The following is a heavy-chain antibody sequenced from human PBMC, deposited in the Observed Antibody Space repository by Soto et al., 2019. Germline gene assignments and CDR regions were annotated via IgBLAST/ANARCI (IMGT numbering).Heavy chain of an antibody. J-gene: IGHJ4*02. Sequence: QVQLQQWGAGLLKPSETLSLTCAVYGGSFSGYYWSWIRQPPGKGLEWIGEINHSGSTNYNPSLKSRVTISVDTSKNQFSLKLCSVTAADTAVYYCARGVASVVTSYFDYWGQGTLVTVSS. CDR3: ARGVASVVTSYFDY. V-gene: IGHV4-34*01. CDR2: INHSGST. CDR1: GGSFSGYY. D-gene: IGHD2-21*02.